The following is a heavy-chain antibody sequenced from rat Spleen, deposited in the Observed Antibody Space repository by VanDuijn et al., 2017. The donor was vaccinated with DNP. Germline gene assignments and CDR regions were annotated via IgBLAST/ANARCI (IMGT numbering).Heavy chain of an antibody. CDR2: IRFDGGST. CDR1: GFIFSDYY. CDR3: ARWNSGFYAMDA. V-gene: IGHV5-22*01. J-gene: IGHJ4*01. Sequence: EVQLVESGGGLVHPGRSLKLSCAASGFIFSDYYMAWVRQAPTKGLEWVAYIRFDGGSTYYGDSVKGRFTISRDNAKSTLYLQMNSLRSADMATYYCARWNSGFYAMDAWGQGTSVTVSS. D-gene: IGHD4-4*01.